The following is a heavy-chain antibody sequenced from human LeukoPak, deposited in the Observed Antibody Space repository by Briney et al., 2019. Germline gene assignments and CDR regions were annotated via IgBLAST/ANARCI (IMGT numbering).Heavy chain of an antibody. D-gene: IGHD3-22*01. CDR3: AKERPADYYDSSGYYYVNAFDI. V-gene: IGHV3-74*01. CDR1: GFTFSSYW. CDR2: INSDGSST. Sequence: GGSLRLSCAASGFTFSSYWMRWVRQAPGKGLVWVSRINSDGSSTSYADSVKGRFTIARDNAKNTLYLQMNSLRAEDTAVYYCAKERPADYYDSSGYYYVNAFDIWGQGTMVTVSS. J-gene: IGHJ3*02.